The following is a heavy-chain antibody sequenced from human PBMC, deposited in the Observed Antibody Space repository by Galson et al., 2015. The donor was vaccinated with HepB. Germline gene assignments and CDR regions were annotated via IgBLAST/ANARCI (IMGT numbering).Heavy chain of an antibody. CDR2: ITPIFGTA. CDR1: GGTFSSYA. CDR3: AIKLARYNSGWYMG. D-gene: IGHD6-19*01. V-gene: IGHV1-69*13. Sequence: SVKVSCKASGGTFSSYAITWVRQAPGQGLEWMGGITPIFGTANYAQKFQGRVTIIADESTSTAYMELSSLRSEDTAVYYCAIKLARYNSGWYMGWGQGTLVTVSS. J-gene: IGHJ4*02.